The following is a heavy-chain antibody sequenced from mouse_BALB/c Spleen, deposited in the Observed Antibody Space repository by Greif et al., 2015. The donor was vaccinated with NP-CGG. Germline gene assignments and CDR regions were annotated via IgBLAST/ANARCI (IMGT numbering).Heavy chain of an antibody. CDR2: ISSGSSTI. D-gene: IGHD2-2*01. J-gene: IGHJ4*01. Sequence: EVMLVESGGGLAQPGGSRKLSCAASGFTFSSFGMHWVRQAPEKGLEWVAYISSGSSTIYYADTVKGRFTISRDNPKNTLFLQMTSLRSEDTAMYYCARWLPHYYAMDYWGQGTSVTVSS. CDR3: ARWLPHYYAMDY. V-gene: IGHV5-17*02. CDR1: GFTFSSFG.